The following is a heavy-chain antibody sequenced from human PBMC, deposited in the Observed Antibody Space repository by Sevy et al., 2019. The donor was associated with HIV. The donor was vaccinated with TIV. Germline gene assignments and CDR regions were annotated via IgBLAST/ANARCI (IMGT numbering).Heavy chain of an antibody. CDR3: AKDRSRRSGLWDIFDY. V-gene: IGHV3-23*01. CDR1: GFTFSDYA. CDR2: TSGSAEAT. Sequence: GGSLRLSCVASGFTFSDYAMYWVRQAPGKGMEWVSGTSGSAEATHYADSARGRFTNSKDNSKNTLYLQMNSLRAEDTAIYYCAKDRSRRSGLWDIFDYWGQGTVVTVSS. D-gene: IGHD6-19*01. J-gene: IGHJ4*02.